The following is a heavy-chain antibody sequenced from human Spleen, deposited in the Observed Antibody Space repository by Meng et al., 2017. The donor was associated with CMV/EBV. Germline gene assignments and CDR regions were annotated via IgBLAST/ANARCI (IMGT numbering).Heavy chain of an antibody. D-gene: IGHD3-22*01. J-gene: IGHJ5*02. CDR2: INSDGSST. V-gene: IGHV3-74*01. CDR3: ARGVTMIVVEGYNWFDP. Sequence: ETLSLTCAASGFTFSSYWMHWVRQAPGKGLVWVSRINSDGSSTSYADSVKGRFTISRDNAKNTLYLQMNSLRAEDTAVYYCARGVTMIVVEGYNWFDPWGQGTLVTVSS. CDR1: GFTFSSYW.